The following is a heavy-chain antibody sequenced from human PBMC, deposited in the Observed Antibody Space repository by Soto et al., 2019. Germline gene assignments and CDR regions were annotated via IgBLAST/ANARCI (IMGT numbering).Heavy chain of an antibody. D-gene: IGHD2-15*01. CDR3: TTVSGYCSCGTSYYYYSVDA. Sequence: GGSLRLSCAASGFTFSNAWMSWVRQAPGKGLEWVGRIKSKTDGGTTDYAAPVKGRFTISRDDSKNTLYLQMNSLKTEDTAVYYCTTVSGYCSCGTSYYYYSVDAWGKGATVTVSS. J-gene: IGHJ6*03. V-gene: IGHV3-15*01. CDR1: GFTFSNAW. CDR2: IKSKTDGGTT.